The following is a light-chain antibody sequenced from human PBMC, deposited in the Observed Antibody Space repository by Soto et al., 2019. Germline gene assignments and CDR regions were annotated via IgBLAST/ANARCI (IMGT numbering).Light chain of an antibody. J-gene: IGLJ3*02. CDR3: QSSDSSLSGWV. CDR2: GNS. Sequence: QSVLTQPPSVSGAPGQRVTISCTGSSSNIGAGYDVHWYQQLPGTAPKLLIYGNSNRPSGVPDRFSGSKSGTSASLAITGLQAEHEADYYCQSSDSSLSGWVFGGGTKLTVL. CDR1: SSNIGAGYD. V-gene: IGLV1-40*01.